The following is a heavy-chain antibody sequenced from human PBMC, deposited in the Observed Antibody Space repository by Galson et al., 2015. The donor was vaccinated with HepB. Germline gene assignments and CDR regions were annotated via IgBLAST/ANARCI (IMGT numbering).Heavy chain of an antibody. CDR2: ISSSGSTI. CDR1: GFTFSSYA. V-gene: IGHV3-48*03. D-gene: IGHD6-19*01. J-gene: IGHJ6*02. Sequence: SLRLSCAASGFTFSSYAMNWVRQAPGKGLEWVSYISSSGSTIYYADSVKGRFTISRDNAKNSLYLQMNSLRAEDTAVYYCASHRVALAVAGKRYYYGMDVWGQGTTVTVSS. CDR3: ASHRVALAVAGKRYYYGMDV.